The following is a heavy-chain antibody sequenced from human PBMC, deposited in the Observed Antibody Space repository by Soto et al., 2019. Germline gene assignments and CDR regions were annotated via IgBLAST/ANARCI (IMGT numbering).Heavy chain of an antibody. V-gene: IGHV1-69*01. J-gene: IGHJ4*02. CDR3: ARTQYCSSTSCYARIDY. Sequence: QVQLVQSGAEVKKPGSSVKVSCKASGGTFSSYAISWVRQAPGQGLEWMGGIIPIFGTANYAQKFQGRVTITADESTSTAYMELSSLSSEDTAVYYCARTQYCSSTSCYARIDYWGQGTLVTVSS. CDR2: IIPIFGTA. D-gene: IGHD2-2*01. CDR1: GGTFSSYA.